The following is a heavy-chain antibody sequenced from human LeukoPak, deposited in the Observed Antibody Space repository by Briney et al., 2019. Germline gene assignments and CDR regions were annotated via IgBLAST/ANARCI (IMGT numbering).Heavy chain of an antibody. V-gene: IGHV3-23*01. CDR1: GFTFSSYA. Sequence: GGSLRLSCAASGFTFSSYAMSWVRQAPGKGLEWVSAISGSGGSTYYADSVKGRFTISRDNPKNTLYLQMNSLRAEDTAVYYCAKDGYSGYDVYYFDYWGQGTLVTVSS. J-gene: IGHJ4*02. D-gene: IGHD5-12*01. CDR2: ISGSGGST. CDR3: AKDGYSGYDVYYFDY.